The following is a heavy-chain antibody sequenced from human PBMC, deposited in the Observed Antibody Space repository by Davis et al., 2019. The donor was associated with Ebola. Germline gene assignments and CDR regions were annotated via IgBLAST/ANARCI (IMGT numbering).Heavy chain of an antibody. CDR1: GFSLNTRGVG. Sequence: SALTLVKPTQTLTLTCTSSGFSLNTRGVGVDWIRQLPANPLEWHALLYLDDDKRYSPSVDSRVTITKDSSKNQVVLTMTNVDPVDTATYYCAHAELTDNYYYFFIDVWGQGTTVTVSS. CDR2: LYLDDDK. J-gene: IGHJ6*01. CDR3: AHAELTDNYYYFFIDV. D-gene: IGHD1-14*01. V-gene: IGHV2-5*02.